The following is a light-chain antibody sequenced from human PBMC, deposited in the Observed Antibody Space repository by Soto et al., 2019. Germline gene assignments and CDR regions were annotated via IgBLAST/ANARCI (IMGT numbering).Light chain of an antibody. CDR1: HSVDIY. CDR3: QQRKYWPPLT. Sequence: EVVLTQSPDTLSLSPGERATLSCRTSHSVDIYLAWYQQKPGQAPRLLIYDSYNRVTGIPTRFSGSGSGTDCTLTISSLEPEDSAVYYCQQRKYWPPLTFGGGTKVEIK. V-gene: IGKV3-11*01. CDR2: DSY. J-gene: IGKJ4*01.